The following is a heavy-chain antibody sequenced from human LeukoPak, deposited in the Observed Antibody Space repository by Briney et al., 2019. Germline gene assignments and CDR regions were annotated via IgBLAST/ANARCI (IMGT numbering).Heavy chain of an antibody. CDR2: IFVDGSST. CDR3: ARAGASYAMDV. V-gene: IGHV3-74*01. J-gene: IGHJ6*02. Sequence: GGSLRLSCVASGFTFSSYSMHWVRQAPGKGLVWVSRIFVDGSSTSYADSVKGRFTISRDNTKNTLYLQMSSLRDDDTAVYYCARAGASYAMDVWGQGTTVTVS. D-gene: IGHD1-14*01. CDR1: GFTFSSYS.